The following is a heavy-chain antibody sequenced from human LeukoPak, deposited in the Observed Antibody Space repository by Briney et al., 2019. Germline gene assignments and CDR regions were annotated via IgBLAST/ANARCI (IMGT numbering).Heavy chain of an antibody. J-gene: IGHJ6*03. CDR2: INTNSGGT. Sequence: ASVKVSCKASGYSFTDNYMHWVRQAPGQGLEWMGRINTNSGGTNYAQKFQGRVTMTRDTSISTVYMELRRLRSDDTAVYYCARGWSGSYYSHYYYYMDVWGKGTTVTVSS. CDR3: ARGWSGSYYSHYYYYMDV. V-gene: IGHV1-2*06. CDR1: GYSFTDNY. D-gene: IGHD1-26*01.